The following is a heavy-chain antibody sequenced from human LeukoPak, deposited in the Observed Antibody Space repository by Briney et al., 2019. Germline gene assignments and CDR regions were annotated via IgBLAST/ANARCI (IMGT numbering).Heavy chain of an antibody. J-gene: IGHJ4*02. CDR1: GGSISSYY. CDR2: IYYSGST. V-gene: IGHV4-59*08. CDR3: ARGYGDYARRFDY. Sequence: SETLSLTCTVSGGSISSYYWSWIRQPPGKGLEWIGYIYYSGSTNYNPSLKSRVTISVDASKNQFSLKLSSVTAADTAVYYCARGYGDYARRFDYWGQGTLVTVSS. D-gene: IGHD4-17*01.